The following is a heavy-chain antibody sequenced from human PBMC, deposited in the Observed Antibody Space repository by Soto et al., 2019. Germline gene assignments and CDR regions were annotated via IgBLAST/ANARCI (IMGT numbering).Heavy chain of an antibody. J-gene: IGHJ4*02. D-gene: IGHD4-17*01. CDR1: GYTFTSYY. V-gene: IGHV1-46*01. CDR3: AIRFGPTVTTIDY. Sequence: GASVKVSCKASGYTFTSYYMHWVRQAPGQGLEWMGIINPSGGSTSYAQKFQGRVTMARDTSTSTVYMELSSLRSEDTAVYYCAIRFGPTVTTIDYWGQGTLVTVSS. CDR2: INPSGGST.